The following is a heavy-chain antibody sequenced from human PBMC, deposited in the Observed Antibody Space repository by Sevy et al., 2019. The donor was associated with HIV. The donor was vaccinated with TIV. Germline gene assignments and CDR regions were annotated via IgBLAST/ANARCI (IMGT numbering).Heavy chain of an antibody. Sequence: GGSLRLSCAASGFTFSNYGIHWVRQAPGKGLEWVAFIRYDGSNEYYVDSVKGRFTKSRDNSKSTLYLQMNSLSAEDTAVYYCAKDRKVLLVVYAIPFDALDIWGQGTMVTVSS. CDR2: IRYDGSNE. CDR1: GFTFSNYG. D-gene: IGHD2-8*02. J-gene: IGHJ3*02. CDR3: AKDRKVLLVVYAIPFDALDI. V-gene: IGHV3-30*02.